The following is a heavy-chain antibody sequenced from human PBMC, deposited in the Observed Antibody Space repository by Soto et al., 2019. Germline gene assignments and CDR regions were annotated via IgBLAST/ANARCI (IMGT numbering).Heavy chain of an antibody. CDR1: GGSISSYY. Sequence: QVQLQESGPGLVKPSETLSLTCTVSGGSISSYYWSWIRQPAGKGLEGIGRIYTSGSTNYNPSLKSRVTMSVDTSKNQCSLSLSSVTAAVTAVYYCARVVYGGKFHCYFDLWGRGALVTVSS. D-gene: IGHD4-17*01. V-gene: IGHV4-4*07. CDR3: ARVVYGGKFHCYFDL. CDR2: IYTSGST. J-gene: IGHJ2*01.